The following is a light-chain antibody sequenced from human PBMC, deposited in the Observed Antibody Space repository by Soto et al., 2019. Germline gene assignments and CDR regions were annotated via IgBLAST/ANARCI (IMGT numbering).Light chain of an antibody. J-gene: IGLJ2*01. V-gene: IGLV3-1*01. Sequence: SSELTQSPSVSVSPGQTASITCSGDKLGDKYACWYQHKPGQSPVLVIYQHSKRPSGIPERFSGSNSGNTATLTISRTQAMDEADYYCQAWDSSAVVFGGGTQLTVL. CDR3: QAWDSSAVV. CDR2: QHS. CDR1: KLGDKY.